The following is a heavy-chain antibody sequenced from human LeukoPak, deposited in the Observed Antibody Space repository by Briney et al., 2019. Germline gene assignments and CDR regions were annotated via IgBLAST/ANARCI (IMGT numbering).Heavy chain of an antibody. CDR1: GFTFSSYA. D-gene: IGHD6-13*01. Sequence: GGSLRLSCAASGFTFSSYAMHWVRQAPGKGLEWVAVISYDGSNKYYADSVKGRFTISRDNSKNTLYLQMNSLRAEDTAVYYCARGPPGIAAAGNFQHWGQGTLVTVSS. CDR2: ISYDGSNK. J-gene: IGHJ1*01. V-gene: IGHV3-30-3*01. CDR3: ARGPPGIAAAGNFQH.